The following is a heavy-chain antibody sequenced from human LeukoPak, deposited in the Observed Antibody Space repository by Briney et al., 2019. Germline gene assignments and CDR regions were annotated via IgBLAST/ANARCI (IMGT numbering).Heavy chain of an antibody. Sequence: PSETLSLTCAVYGGSFSGYYWSWIRQPPGKGLEWIGEINHSGSTNYNPSLKSRVTISVDTSKNQFSLKLSSVTAADTAVYYCASRGPRRLGYDSSGYSSRRAFDIWGQGTMVTVSS. CDR1: GGSFSGYY. J-gene: IGHJ3*02. V-gene: IGHV4-34*01. CDR2: INHSGST. D-gene: IGHD3-22*01. CDR3: ASRGPRRLGYDSSGYSSRRAFDI.